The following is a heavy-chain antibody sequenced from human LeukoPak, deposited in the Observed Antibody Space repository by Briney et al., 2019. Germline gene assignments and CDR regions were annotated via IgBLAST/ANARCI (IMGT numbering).Heavy chain of an antibody. CDR1: GYRFTSYW. CDR3: ARRSSSWDFDY. J-gene: IGHJ4*02. V-gene: IGHV5-51*01. D-gene: IGHD6-13*01. CDR2: IYPGDSDT. Sequence: GESLKISFKGSGYRFTSYWIGWVRPMPGKGLEWMGIIYPGDSDTRYSPSFQGQVTISADKSISTAYLQWSSLKASDTAMYYCARRSSSWDFDYWGQGTLVTVSS.